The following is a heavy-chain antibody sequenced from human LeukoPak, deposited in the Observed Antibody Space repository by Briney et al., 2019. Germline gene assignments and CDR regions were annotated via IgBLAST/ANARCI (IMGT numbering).Heavy chain of an antibody. CDR1: GFTLSNAW. J-gene: IGHJ4*02. CDR3: TTDLNDTGLRFLEWLSPPPY. CDR2: IKSKTDGGTT. Sequence: GGSLRLSCAASGFTLSNAWMSWVRQAPGKGLEWVGRIKSKTDGGTTDYAAPVKGRFTISRDDSKNTLYLQMNSLKTEDTAVYYCTTDLNDTGLRFLEWLSPPPYWGQGTLVTVSS. D-gene: IGHD3-3*01. V-gene: IGHV3-15*01.